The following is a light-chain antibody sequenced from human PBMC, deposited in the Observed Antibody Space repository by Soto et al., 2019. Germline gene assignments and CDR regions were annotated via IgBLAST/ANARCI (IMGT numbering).Light chain of an antibody. J-gene: IGKJ1*01. Sequence: EIVMTQSPATLSVSPGERATLSCRASQSISSKLAWYQQKPGQGPRLLIYGASTRATGIPARFSGSGSGTDFTLTISSLQSEDFAVYYCQHYSTLLWTFGQGTKVEIK. CDR3: QHYSTLLWT. CDR1: QSISSK. CDR2: GAS. V-gene: IGKV3-15*01.